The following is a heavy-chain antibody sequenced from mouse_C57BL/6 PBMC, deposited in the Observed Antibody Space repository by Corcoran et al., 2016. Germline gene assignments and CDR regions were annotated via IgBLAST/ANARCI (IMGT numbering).Heavy chain of an antibody. J-gene: IGHJ1*03. CDR3: ARMTSYYSNCWYFDV. CDR1: GFTLSTLGMG. CDR2: IWWDDDK. V-gene: IGHV8-8*01. D-gene: IGHD2-5*01. Sequence: QVTLKESGPGILQPSQPLSLTCSFSGFTLSTLGMGVGWIRKTSGKGLEWLAHIWWDDDKYYNPALKSRLTISKDTSKNQVFLKIANVDTAATATYYCARMTSYYSNCWYFDVWGTGTTVTVSS.